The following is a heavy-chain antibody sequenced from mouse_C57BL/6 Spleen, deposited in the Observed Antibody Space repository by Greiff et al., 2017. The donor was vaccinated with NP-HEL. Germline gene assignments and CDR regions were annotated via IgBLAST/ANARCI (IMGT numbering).Heavy chain of an antibody. CDR2: IWSGGST. CDR3: ARNKEDGYAWFAY. CDR1: GFSFTSYG. V-gene: IGHV2-2*01. Sequence: VQLQESGPGLVQPSQSLSITCTVSGFSFTSYGVHWVRQSPGKGLEWLGVIWSGGSTDYNAAFISRLSISKDNSKSQVFFKMNSLQADDTSIYYCARNKEDGYAWFAYWGQGTLVTVSA. J-gene: IGHJ3*01. D-gene: IGHD2-2*01.